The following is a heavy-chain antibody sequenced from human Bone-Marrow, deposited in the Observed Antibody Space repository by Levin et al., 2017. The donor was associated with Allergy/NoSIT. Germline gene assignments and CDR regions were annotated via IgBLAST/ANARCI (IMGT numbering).Heavy chain of an antibody. CDR2: IYSGGST. J-gene: IGHJ2*01. CDR1: GFTVSSNY. CDR3: ARGSQLWIYWYFDL. D-gene: IGHD5-18*01. V-gene: IGHV3-66*01. Sequence: GGSLRLSCAASGFTVSSNYMSWVRQAPGKGLEWVSVIYSGGSTYYADSVKGRFTISRDNSKNTLYLQMNSLRAEDTAVYYCARGSQLWIYWYFDLWGRGTLVTVSS.